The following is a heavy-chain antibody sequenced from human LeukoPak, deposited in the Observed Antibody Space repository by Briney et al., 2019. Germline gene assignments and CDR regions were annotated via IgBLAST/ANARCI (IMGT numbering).Heavy chain of an antibody. V-gene: IGHV3-23*01. CDR3: VKDIQLST. CDR1: GFNFITAA. D-gene: IGHD5-24*01. CDR2: IGSCGGST. Sequence: GGSLRLSCAASGFNFITAAMTWVRQAPGQGLGWVSLIGSCGGSTYYADSVKGRFTISRDNFNHTLSLQMNSLRVEDTAIYYCVKDIQLSTWGLGTMVTVSS. J-gene: IGHJ3*01.